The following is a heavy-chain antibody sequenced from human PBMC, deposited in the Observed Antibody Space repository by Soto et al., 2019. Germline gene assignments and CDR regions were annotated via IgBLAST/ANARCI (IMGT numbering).Heavy chain of an antibody. Sequence: EVQVLDSGGGLVQPGGSLRLSCAASGFTFNNYAMNWFRQAPGKGLEWVATISGTGGSTYYADSVKGRFTISRDNSKNTLYLQMNSRRVEDTAVYYCAKDRLGGNFDSWGQGTQVTVSS. V-gene: IGHV3-23*01. CDR3: AKDRLGGNFDS. CDR2: ISGTGGST. J-gene: IGHJ4*02. CDR1: GFTFNNYA.